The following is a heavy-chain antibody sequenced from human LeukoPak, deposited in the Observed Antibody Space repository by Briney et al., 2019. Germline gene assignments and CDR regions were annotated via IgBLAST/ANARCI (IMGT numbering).Heavy chain of an antibody. V-gene: IGHV1-69*10. D-gene: IGHD6-19*01. J-gene: IGHJ4*02. CDR2: IIPILGTA. CDR3: ARGSRTGWFYFDY. CDR1: GGTFNNYA. Sequence: SVKVSCKASGGTFNNYAFSWVRQAPGQGLEWMGGIIPILGTANSAQKFQGTVTITADTSTSTAYMELSSLRSDDTAVYYCARGSRTGWFYFDYWGQGTLVTVSS.